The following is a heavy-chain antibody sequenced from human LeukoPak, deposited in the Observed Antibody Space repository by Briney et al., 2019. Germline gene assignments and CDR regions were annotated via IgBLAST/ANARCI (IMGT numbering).Heavy chain of an antibody. Sequence: SETLSLTCTVSGYSISSGYYWGWIRQPPGKGLEWIGSIYHSGSTYYNPSLKSRVTISVDTSKNQFSLKLSSVTAADTAVYYCARVQYYYDSSGQAGYFDYWGQGTLVTVSS. J-gene: IGHJ4*02. D-gene: IGHD3-22*01. CDR1: GYSISSGYY. CDR3: ARVQYYYDSSGQAGYFDY. CDR2: IYHSGST. V-gene: IGHV4-38-2*02.